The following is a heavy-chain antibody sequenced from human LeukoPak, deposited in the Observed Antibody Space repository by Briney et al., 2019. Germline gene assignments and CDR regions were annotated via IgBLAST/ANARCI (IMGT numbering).Heavy chain of an antibody. CDR2: INHSGST. CDR3: ASLEQMTTVTTFDY. CDR1: GGSFSGYY. V-gene: IGHV4-34*01. Sequence: ASETLSLTCAVYGGSFSGYYWSWIRQPPGKGLEWIGEINHSGSTNYNPSLKSRVTISVDTPKNQFSLKLSSVTAADTAVYYCASLEQMTTVTTFDYWGQGTLVTVSS. D-gene: IGHD4-17*01. J-gene: IGHJ4*02.